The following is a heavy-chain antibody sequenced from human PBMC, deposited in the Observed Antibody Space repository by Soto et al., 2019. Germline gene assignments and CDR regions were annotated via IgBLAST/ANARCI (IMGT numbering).Heavy chain of an antibody. CDR3: ARDFHGSFDY. CDR1: GFTFSSYD. J-gene: IGHJ4*02. Sequence: PGGSLRLSCAASGFTFSSYDMHWVRQGTGKGLEWVSAIGNAGDTYYPGSVKGRFTTSRENAKNSLYLQMNSLRAGDTAVYYCARDFHGSFDYWGQGPLVTVS. CDR2: IGNAGDT. V-gene: IGHV3-13*01.